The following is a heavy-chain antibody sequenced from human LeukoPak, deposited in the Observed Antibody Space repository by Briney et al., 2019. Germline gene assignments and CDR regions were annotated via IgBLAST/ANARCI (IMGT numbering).Heavy chain of an antibody. J-gene: IGHJ5*02. CDR3: ARQAYYYDSSGYYLNWLDP. CDR1: GYSFTSYW. D-gene: IGHD3-22*01. Sequence: GESLKISCKGSGYSFTSYWIGWVRQMPGKGLEWMGIIYPGDSDTRYSPSFQGQVTISADKSISTAYLQWSSLKASDTAMYYCARQAYYYDSSGYYLNWLDPWGQGTLVTVSS. V-gene: IGHV5-51*01. CDR2: IYPGDSDT.